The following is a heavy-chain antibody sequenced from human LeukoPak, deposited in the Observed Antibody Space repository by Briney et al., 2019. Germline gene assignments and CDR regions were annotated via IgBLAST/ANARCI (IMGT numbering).Heavy chain of an antibody. Sequence: SETLSLTCAVYGGSFSGYYWSWIRQPPGKGLEWIGEINHSGSTNYNPSLKSRVTTSVDTSKNQFSLKLSSVTAADTAVYYCARGTGDYGDYAGYFDYWGQGTLVTVSS. J-gene: IGHJ4*02. CDR3: ARGTGDYGDYAGYFDY. CDR2: INHSGST. D-gene: IGHD4-17*01. CDR1: GGSFSGYY. V-gene: IGHV4-34*01.